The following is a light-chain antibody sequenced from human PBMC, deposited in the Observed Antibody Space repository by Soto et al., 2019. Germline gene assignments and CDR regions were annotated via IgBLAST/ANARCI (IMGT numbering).Light chain of an antibody. V-gene: IGKV3-20*01. J-gene: IGKJ3*01. CDR3: QQYGNSPPEYT. CDR1: QSVSSSF. CDR2: GAS. Sequence: EIVLTQSPGTLSLSPGERATLSCRASQSVSSSFLAWYQQRPGQAPRLLIFGASYRATGIPDRFSGSGSGTDFSLTISRLEPEDFAVYYCQQYGNSPPEYTFGPGTNVDSK.